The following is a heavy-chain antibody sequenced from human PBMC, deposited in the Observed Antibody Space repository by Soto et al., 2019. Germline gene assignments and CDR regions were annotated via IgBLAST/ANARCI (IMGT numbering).Heavy chain of an antibody. CDR2: ISYDGSNK. V-gene: IGHV3-30-3*01. Sequence: GGSLRLSCAASGFTFSGYAMHWVRQAPGKGLEWVALISYDGSNKYYADSVKGRFTVSRDSSKNTVFLQMNGLRPEDTAVYYCARGGGGYYYYGMDVWGQGTTVTVSS. CDR1: GFTFSGYA. D-gene: IGHD2-15*01. CDR3: ARGGGGYYYYGMDV. J-gene: IGHJ6*02.